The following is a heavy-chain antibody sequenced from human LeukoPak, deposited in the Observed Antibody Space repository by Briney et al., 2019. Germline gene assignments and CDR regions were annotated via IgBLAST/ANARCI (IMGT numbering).Heavy chain of an antibody. CDR1: GGSFSGYY. J-gene: IGHJ5*02. D-gene: IGHD3-3*01. Sequence: SETLSLTCAVYGGSFSGYYWSWIRQPPGKGLEWIGEINHSGSTNYNPSLKSRVTISVDTSKNQFSLKLSSVTAADTAVYYCARHDDFWALFDPWGQGTLVTVSS. CDR2: INHSGST. V-gene: IGHV4-34*01. CDR3: ARHDDFWALFDP.